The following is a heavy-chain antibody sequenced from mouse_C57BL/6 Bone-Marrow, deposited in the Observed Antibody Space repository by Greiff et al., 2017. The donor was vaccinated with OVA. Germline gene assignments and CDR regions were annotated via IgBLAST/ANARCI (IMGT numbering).Heavy chain of an antibody. D-gene: IGHD3-2*02. CDR1: GYTFTDYN. J-gene: IGHJ3*01. Sequence: VQLKQSGPELVKPGASVKIPCKASGYTFTDYNMDWVKQSHGKSLEWIGDINPNNGGTIYNQKFKGKATLTVDKSSSTAYMELRSLTSEDTAVYYCARSTAQAPAWFAYWGQGTLVTVSA. CDR2: INPNNGGT. V-gene: IGHV1-18*01. CDR3: ARSTAQAPAWFAY.